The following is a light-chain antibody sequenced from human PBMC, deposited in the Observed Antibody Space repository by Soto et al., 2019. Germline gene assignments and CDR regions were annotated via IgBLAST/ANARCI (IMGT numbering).Light chain of an antibody. J-gene: IGLJ3*02. V-gene: IGLV2-8*01. CDR1: SSDVGAHNY. CDR3: SSFAGSNEVV. CDR2: EVS. Sequence: QSVLTQPPSASGSPGQSVTISCTGTSSDVGAHNYVSWYQQHPGKAPKVMIFEVSKRPSGVPDRFSGSKSGNTASLTVSGLQAEDEADYYCSSFAGSNEVVFGGGTKLTVL.